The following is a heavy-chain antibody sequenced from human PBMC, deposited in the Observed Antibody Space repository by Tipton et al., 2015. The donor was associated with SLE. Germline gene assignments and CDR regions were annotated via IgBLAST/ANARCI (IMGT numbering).Heavy chain of an antibody. Sequence: TLSLTCAVSGGSISSSNWWSWVRQPPGKGLEWIGEIYHSGSTNYNPSLKSRVTISVDTSKNQFSLKLRSVTAADTAVYYCARSRGIAAAEDYWGQGTLVTVSS. CDR1: GGSISSSNW. V-gene: IGHV4-4*02. D-gene: IGHD6-13*01. J-gene: IGHJ4*02. CDR3: ARSRGIAAAEDY. CDR2: IYHSGST.